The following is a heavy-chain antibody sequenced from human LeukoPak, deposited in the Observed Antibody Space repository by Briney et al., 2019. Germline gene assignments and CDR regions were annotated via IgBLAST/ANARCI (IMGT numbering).Heavy chain of an antibody. D-gene: IGHD3-10*01. V-gene: IGHV3-11*01. CDR1: GFTFSDYY. CDR2: ISSSGSTI. J-gene: IGHJ4*02. CDR3: ARDPTYYGSGSYYNDY. Sequence: GGSLRLSCAASGFTFSDYYMSWIRQAPGKGLGWVSYISSSGSTIYYADSVKGRFTISRDNAKNSLYLQMNSLRAEDTAVYYCARDPTYYGSGSYYNDYWGQGTLVTVSS.